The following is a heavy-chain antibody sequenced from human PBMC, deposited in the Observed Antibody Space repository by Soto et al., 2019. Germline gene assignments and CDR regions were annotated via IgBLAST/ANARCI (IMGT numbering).Heavy chain of an antibody. CDR3: VSVPYYSDDADCISQQ. Sequence: SETLSLTCTVSGVSISSGENYWNWIRQPPGKGLEWIGLIYFSGKAYYSPSLKRRVYISLDTSWNQFTLKMGSVTAMDTAVYYCVSVPYYSDDADCISQQWGPGTHVPVSS. J-gene: IGHJ1*01. CDR1: GVSISSGENY. V-gene: IGHV4-30-4*01. CDR2: IYFSGKA. D-gene: IGHD3-22*01.